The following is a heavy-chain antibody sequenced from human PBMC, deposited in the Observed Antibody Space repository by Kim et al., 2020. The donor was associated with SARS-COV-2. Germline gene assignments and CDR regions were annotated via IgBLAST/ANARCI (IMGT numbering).Heavy chain of an antibody. V-gene: IGHV3-7*03. Sequence: WGSLRLSCVVSGFTFSRYWMNWVRKAPGKGLEWVSNIHQDGSDNFYGDSVKGRFTISRDSAKNSLYLQMNNLRVEDTAVYYCARTNGYNDNWGQGILVTVSS. D-gene: IGHD2-8*01. CDR3: ARTNGYNDN. CDR2: IHQDGSDN. CDR1: GFTFSRYW. J-gene: IGHJ4*02.